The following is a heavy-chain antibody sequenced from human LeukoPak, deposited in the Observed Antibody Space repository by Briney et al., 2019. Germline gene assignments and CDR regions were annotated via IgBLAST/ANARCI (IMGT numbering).Heavy chain of an antibody. V-gene: IGHV3-23*01. D-gene: IGHD6-19*01. CDR2: ISGSGGST. CDR1: GFTFSSYA. Sequence: GGSLRLSCAASGFTFSSYAMSWVRQAPGKGLEWVSAISGSGGSTYYADSVKGRFTISRDNSKNTLYMQMNSLRAEDTAVYYCAKRSIFGSSVGYWGQGTLVTVSS. J-gene: IGHJ4*02. CDR3: AKRSIFGSSVGY.